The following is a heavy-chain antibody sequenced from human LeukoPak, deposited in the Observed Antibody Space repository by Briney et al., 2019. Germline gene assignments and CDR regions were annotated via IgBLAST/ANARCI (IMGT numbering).Heavy chain of an antibody. CDR1: GGSISSYY. CDR3: ARTEYTSGRNFDY. J-gene: IGHJ4*02. Sequence: SETLSLTCTVSGGSISSYYWSWIRQPPGKGLEWIGHVYSSGSAHASPSHKSRVTISIDTSKNQFSLILRSVTAADTAVYYCARTEYTSGRNFDYWGQGILVAVSS. D-gene: IGHD6-19*01. V-gene: IGHV4-59*01. CDR2: VYSSGSA.